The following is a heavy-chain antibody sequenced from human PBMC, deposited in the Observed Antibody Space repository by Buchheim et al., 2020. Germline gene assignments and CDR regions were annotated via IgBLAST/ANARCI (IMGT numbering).Heavy chain of an antibody. J-gene: IGHJ6*02. CDR3: ARDRHFTTNYYDGMDV. D-gene: IGHD1-1*01. Sequence: EVQLVESGGGLVQPGGSLRLSCAASGFTFSSSEMNWVRQAPGKGLEWVSYISSSGSTIYYADSVKGRFTISRDNAKNSLYLQMNSLRAEDTAVYYCARDRHFTTNYYDGMDVWGQGTT. V-gene: IGHV3-48*03. CDR1: GFTFSSSE. CDR2: ISSSGSTI.